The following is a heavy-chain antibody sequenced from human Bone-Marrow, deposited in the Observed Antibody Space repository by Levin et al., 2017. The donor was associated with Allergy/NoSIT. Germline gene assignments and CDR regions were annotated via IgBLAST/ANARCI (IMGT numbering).Heavy chain of an antibody. Sequence: GGSLRLSCAASGFTFSSYAMSWVRQAPGKGLEWVSAISGSGGSTYYADSVKGRFTISRDNSKNTLYLQMNSLRAEDTAVYYCAKDQEIVVVPAAIGGTGAFDIWGQGTMVTVSS. J-gene: IGHJ3*02. V-gene: IGHV3-23*01. CDR1: GFTFSSYA. D-gene: IGHD2-2*01. CDR3: AKDQEIVVVPAAIGGTGAFDI. CDR2: ISGSGGST.